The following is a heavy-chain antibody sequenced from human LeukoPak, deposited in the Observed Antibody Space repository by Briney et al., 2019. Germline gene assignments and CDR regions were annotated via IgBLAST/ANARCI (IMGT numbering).Heavy chain of an antibody. V-gene: IGHV4-59*01. CDR3: ARDQRGYSYGYDWFDP. CDR2: IYYSGST. J-gene: IGHJ5*02. CDR1: GGSISSYY. Sequence: ETLSLTCTVSGGSISSYYWSWIQQPPGKGLEWIGYIYYSGSTNYNPSLKSRVTISVDTSKNQFSLKLSSVTAADTAVYYCARDQRGYSYGYDWFDPWGQGTLVTVSS. D-gene: IGHD5-18*01.